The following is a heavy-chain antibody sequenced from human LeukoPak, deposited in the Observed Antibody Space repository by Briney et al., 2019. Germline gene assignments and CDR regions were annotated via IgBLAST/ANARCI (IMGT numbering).Heavy chain of an antibody. CDR1: GGSISSGDYY. J-gene: IGHJ3*02. D-gene: IGHD1-14*01. CDR2: IYYCGST. Sequence: PSQTLSLTCTVSGGSISSGDYYWSWIRQPPGKGLEWIGYIYYCGSTYYNPSLKSRVTISVDTSKNQFSLKLSSVTAADTAVYYCARVNRYYAFDIWGQGTMVTVSS. V-gene: IGHV4-30-4*08. CDR3: ARVNRYYAFDI.